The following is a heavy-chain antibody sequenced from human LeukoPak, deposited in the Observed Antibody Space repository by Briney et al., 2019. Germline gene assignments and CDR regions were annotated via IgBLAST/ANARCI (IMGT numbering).Heavy chain of an antibody. CDR3: ARALQNSITIFGVVNFDY. V-gene: IGHV1-8*03. J-gene: IGHJ4*02. CDR2: MNPNSGNT. D-gene: IGHD3-3*01. CDR1: GYTFTSYD. Sequence: ASVKVSCKASGYTFTSYDINWVRQATGQGLEWMGWMNPNSGNTGYAQKFQGRVTITRNTSISTAYMELSSLRSEDTAVYYCARALQNSITIFGVVNFDYWGQGTLVTVSS.